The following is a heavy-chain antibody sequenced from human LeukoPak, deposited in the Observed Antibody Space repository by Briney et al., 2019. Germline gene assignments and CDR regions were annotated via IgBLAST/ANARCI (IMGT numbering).Heavy chain of an antibody. D-gene: IGHD2-2*01. Sequence: GGSLRLSCAASGFTFSSYEMNWVRQAPGKGLEWVSYISSSGSTIYYADSVKGRFTISRDNSKNTLYLQMNSLRAEDTAVYYCAKDGCSTSCYVGTVYYYYYYYMDVWGKGTTVTISS. CDR2: ISSSGSTI. CDR3: AKDGCSTSCYVGTVYYYYYYYMDV. J-gene: IGHJ6*03. V-gene: IGHV3-48*03. CDR1: GFTFSSYE.